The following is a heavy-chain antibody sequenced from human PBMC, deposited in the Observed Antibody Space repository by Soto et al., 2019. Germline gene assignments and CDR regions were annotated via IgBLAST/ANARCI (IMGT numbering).Heavy chain of an antibody. V-gene: IGHV4-59*01. CDR1: GGSISTSY. J-gene: IGHJ4*02. D-gene: IGHD6-19*01. CDR3: ARDFSDGWYRVFDS. Sequence: QVQLQESGPGLVKHSETLSLTCSVSGGSISTSYWSWIRQPPGKGLEWIGYIDYTGSTKYNPSLKSRGTMSVDTSKDQFSLKVSSVTAADTAFYYCARDFSDGWYRVFDSWGQGTLVTVAS. CDR2: IDYTGST.